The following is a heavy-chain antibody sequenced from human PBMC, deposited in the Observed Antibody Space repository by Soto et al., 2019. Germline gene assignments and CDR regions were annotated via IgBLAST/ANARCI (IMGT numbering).Heavy chain of an antibody. J-gene: IGHJ3*02. D-gene: IGHD4-4*01. Sequence: EVQLVESGGGLVQPGGSLRLSCAASGLTVSSNYMSWVRQAPGKGLEWVSVIYSGGRTYYADSVKGRFTITRDNSKNTVYLQMNRLRAEDTAVYYCARLRFLQETLDAFDIWGQGTMVTVSS. CDR2: IYSGGRT. CDR1: GLTVSSNY. CDR3: ARLRFLQETLDAFDI. V-gene: IGHV3-66*01.